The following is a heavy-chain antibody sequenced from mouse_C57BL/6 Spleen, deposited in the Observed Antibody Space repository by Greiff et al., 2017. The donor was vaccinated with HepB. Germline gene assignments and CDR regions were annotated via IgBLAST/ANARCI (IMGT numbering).Heavy chain of an antibody. V-gene: IGHV1-53*01. Sequence: QVQLQQPGTELVKPGASVKLSCKASGYTFTSYWMHWVKQRPGQGLEWIGNINPSNGGTNYNEKFKSKATLIVDKSSSTAYMQLSSLTSEDSAVYYCAREGYSGDYFDYWGQGTTLTVSS. CDR3: AREGYSGDYFDY. CDR2: INPSNGGT. J-gene: IGHJ2*01. D-gene: IGHD2-12*01. CDR1: GYTFTSYW.